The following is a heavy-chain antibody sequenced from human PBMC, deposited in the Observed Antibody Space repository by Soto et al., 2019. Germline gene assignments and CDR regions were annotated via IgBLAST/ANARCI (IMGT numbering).Heavy chain of an antibody. D-gene: IGHD3-10*01. CDR1: GFTFSSYG. CDR3: ARDLKGYYGSGGGMDV. CDR2: IWYDGSNK. Sequence: QVQLVESGGGVVQPGRSLRLSCAASGFTFSSYGMHWVRQAPGKGLEWVAVIWYDGSNKYYADSVKGRFTISRDNSKNPLYLKMNSLRAEDMAVYYCARDLKGYYGSGGGMDVWGQGTTVTVSS. J-gene: IGHJ6*02. V-gene: IGHV3-33*01.